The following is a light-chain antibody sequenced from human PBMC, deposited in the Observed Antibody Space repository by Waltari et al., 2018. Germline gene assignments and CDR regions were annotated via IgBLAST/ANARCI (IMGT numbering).Light chain of an antibody. CDR3: QQYNTYPLT. V-gene: IGKV1-5*03. CDR1: QSISTL. Sequence: DIQMTQSPSTLSASEGDRVTITCRASQSISTLLAWYQQKPGKAPKLLIYKASSLESGVPSTFSGSGSGTEFTLTISSLQPDDFATYYCQQYNTYPLTFGGGTKVEIK. CDR2: KAS. J-gene: IGKJ4*01.